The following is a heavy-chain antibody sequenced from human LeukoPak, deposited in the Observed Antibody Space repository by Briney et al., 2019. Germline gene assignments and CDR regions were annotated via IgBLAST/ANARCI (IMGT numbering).Heavy chain of an antibody. D-gene: IGHD6-19*01. CDR2: ISAYNGNT. J-gene: IGHJ4*02. CDR3: ARDLRVSRVAVAGMGGSY. V-gene: IGHV1-18*04. Sequence: ASVKVSCKASGYTFTSYGISWVRQAPGQGLEWMRWISAYNGNTNYAQKLQGRVTMTTDTSTSTAYMELRSLRSDDTAVYYCARDLRVSRVAVAGMGGSYWGQGTLVTVSS. CDR1: GYTFTSYG.